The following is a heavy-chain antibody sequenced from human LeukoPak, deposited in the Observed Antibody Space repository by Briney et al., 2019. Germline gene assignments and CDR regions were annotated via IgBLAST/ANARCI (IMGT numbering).Heavy chain of an antibody. CDR2: ISYDGSNK. CDR3: AKDVDPFGSGSYVEGFDY. Sequence: GRSLRLSCAGSGFTFSSYGMHWVRQAPGKGLEWVAVISYDGSNKYYADSVKGRFTISRDNSKNTLYLQMNSLRAEDTAVYYCAKDVDPFGSGSYVEGFDYWGQETLDTVSS. J-gene: IGHJ4*02. D-gene: IGHD3-10*01. CDR1: GFTFSSYG. V-gene: IGHV3-30*18.